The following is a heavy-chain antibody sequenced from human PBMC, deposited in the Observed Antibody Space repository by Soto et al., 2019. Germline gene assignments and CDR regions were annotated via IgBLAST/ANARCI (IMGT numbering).Heavy chain of an antibody. CDR2: IYYSGST. J-gene: IGHJ4*02. D-gene: IGHD6-19*01. CDR3: AVMAVAYIGIDY. V-gene: IGHV4-39*01. CDR1: GGSISSSSYY. Sequence: SETLSLTCTVSGGSISSSSYYWGWVRQPPGKGLEWIGSIYYSGSTYHNPSLKSRVTISVDTSKNQFSLKLSSVTAADTAVYYCAVMAVAYIGIDYWGQGTLVTV.